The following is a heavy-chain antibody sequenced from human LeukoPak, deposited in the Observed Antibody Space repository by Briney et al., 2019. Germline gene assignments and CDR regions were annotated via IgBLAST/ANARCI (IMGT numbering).Heavy chain of an antibody. D-gene: IGHD1-26*01. J-gene: IGHJ4*02. CDR3: AKRGDLGSYLDY. V-gene: IGHV3-23*01. Sequence: GGSLRLSCAASGFTFSNYVMSWVRQAPGKGLEWVSAISGSAGSTYYADSVKGRFTISRDNSKNTLYLQMNSLRAEDTAVYYCAKRGDLGSYLDYWGQGTLVTVPS. CDR1: GFTFSNYV. CDR2: ISGSAGST.